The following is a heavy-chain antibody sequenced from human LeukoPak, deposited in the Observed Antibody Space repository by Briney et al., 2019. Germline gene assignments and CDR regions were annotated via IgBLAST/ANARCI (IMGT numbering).Heavy chain of an antibody. D-gene: IGHD4-17*01. CDR1: DDSFSSHY. J-gene: IGHJ3*01. CDR3: ARERVTVTKGFDF. V-gene: IGHV4-59*11. CDR2: ISYIGST. Sequence: SETLSLTCAVSDDSFSSHYWTWIRQPPGKGLEGIGYISYIGSTNYNPSLSSRVTISIDTSKNQFSPKLSSVTAADTGLYLCARERVTVTKGFDFWGQGTMVSVSS.